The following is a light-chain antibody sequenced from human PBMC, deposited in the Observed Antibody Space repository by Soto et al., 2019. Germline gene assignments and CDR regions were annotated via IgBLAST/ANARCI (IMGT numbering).Light chain of an antibody. J-gene: IGKJ2*01. CDR2: WAS. CDR1: QSVLYSSNNKNY. CDR3: HEHYSHTDT. V-gene: IGKV4-1*01. Sequence: DIVMTQSPDSLAVSLGGRATINCKSSQSVLYSSNNKNYLAWYQQKPGQPPKLLIYWASTWESGVPDRFSGSGSGIDFTLTSSSLQAEDVAVYYCHEHYSHTDTLGQGPKLEI.